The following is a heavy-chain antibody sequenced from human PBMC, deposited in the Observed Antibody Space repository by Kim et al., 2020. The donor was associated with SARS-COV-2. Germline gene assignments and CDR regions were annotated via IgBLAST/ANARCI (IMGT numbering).Heavy chain of an antibody. CDR1: GGSISTYY. D-gene: IGHD3-3*01. J-gene: IGHJ5*02. Sequence: SETLSLTCTVSGGSISTYYWTWMRQSPGKGLEWLGYIFYIGSANYNPSLKSRLTMSVDTSKNQFSLRLKSVTAEDTVVYYCARGLTIFGPGNWHDPWSQG. CDR2: IFYIGSA. CDR3: ARGLTIFGPGNWHDP. V-gene: IGHV4-59*01.